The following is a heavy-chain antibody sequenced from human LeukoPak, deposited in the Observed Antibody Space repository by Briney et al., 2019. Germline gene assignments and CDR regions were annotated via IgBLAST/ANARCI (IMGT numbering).Heavy chain of an antibody. J-gene: IGHJ4*02. CDR1: GFSLSTGGMR. CDR2: IDWDDDK. Sequence: SGPALVKPTQTLTLTCTFSGFSLSTGGMRVSWIRQPPEKALEWLARIDWDDDKFYSTSLKTRLTISKDASKNQVVLTMTNMDPVDTATYYCARISPEAYSGSYPFDYWGQGTLVTVSS. V-gene: IGHV2-70*04. D-gene: IGHD1-26*01. CDR3: ARISPEAYSGSYPFDY.